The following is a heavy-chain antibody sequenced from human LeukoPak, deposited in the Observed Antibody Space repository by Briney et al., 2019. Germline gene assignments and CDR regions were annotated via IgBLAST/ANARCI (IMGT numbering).Heavy chain of an antibody. J-gene: IGHJ4*02. Sequence: KASETLSLTCAVSGNSISNTYYWGWIRQPPGKELEWIGSIYNSGSTHHNPSLKSRVTISVDTSKNQFSLKLSSVTAADTAVYYCARNSSGNYFDYWGQETLVTVSS. D-gene: IGHD1-26*01. V-gene: IGHV4-38-2*01. CDR2: IYNSGST. CDR3: ARNSSGNYFDY. CDR1: GNSISNTYY.